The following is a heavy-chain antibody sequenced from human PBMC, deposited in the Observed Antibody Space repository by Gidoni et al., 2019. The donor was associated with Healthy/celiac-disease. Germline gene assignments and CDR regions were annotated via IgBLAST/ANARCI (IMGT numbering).Heavy chain of an antibody. D-gene: IGHD6-13*01. V-gene: IGHV3-15*01. CDR2: IKSKTDGGTT. J-gene: IGHJ4*02. CDR3: TTGIAAAANLDY. Sequence: EVQLVESGGGLVKPGGSLRLSCAASGFTLSNAWMSWVRQAPGKGLEWVGRIKSKTDGGTTDYAAPVKGRFTISRDDSKNTLYLQMNSLKTEDTAVYYCTTGIAAAANLDYWGQGTLVTVSS. CDR1: GFTLSNAW.